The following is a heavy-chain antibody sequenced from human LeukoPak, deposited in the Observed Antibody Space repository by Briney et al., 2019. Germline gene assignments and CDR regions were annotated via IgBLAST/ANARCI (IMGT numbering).Heavy chain of an antibody. CDR1: GFIVSNYA. V-gene: IGHV3-30*02. CDR2: IRYDGGNT. D-gene: IGHD2-2*01. J-gene: IGHJ6*03. CDR3: AKDEVVPGYYYTDV. Sequence: PGGSLTLSCAGSGFIVSNYAMQWVRQAPGMGLEWVAFIRYDGGNTYYADSVKGRFTISRDNSKNTMYLQMNSLNAEDTAVYYCAKDEVVPGYYYTDVWGRGTTVTVSS.